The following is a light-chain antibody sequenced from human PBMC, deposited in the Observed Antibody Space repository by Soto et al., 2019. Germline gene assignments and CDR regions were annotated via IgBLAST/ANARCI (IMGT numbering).Light chain of an antibody. CDR3: QQYNSYSPWT. CDR1: QNVNKW. Sequence: IQMTQCPSPRSSSVGGRVTITCWASQNVNKWLAWFQQKPGKVPKLLIFDASTLQTGVPLRFGGSGSGTVFTLTISSLQPEDFATYYCQQYNSYSPWTFGQGTKVDIK. V-gene: IGKV1-5*01. J-gene: IGKJ1*01. CDR2: DAS.